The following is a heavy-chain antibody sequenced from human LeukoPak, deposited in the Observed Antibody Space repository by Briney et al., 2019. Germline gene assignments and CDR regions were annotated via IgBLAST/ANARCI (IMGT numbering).Heavy chain of an antibody. CDR3: ARPRLFSSGWYPGYFDL. D-gene: IGHD6-19*01. J-gene: IGHJ2*01. CDR1: GYTFTSYY. V-gene: IGHV1-46*01. CDR2: INPSGGDT. Sequence: ASVKVSCKASGYTFTSYYMHWVRQAPGQGLEWMGMINPSGGDTNYAQNFQGRVTMTRDTSTSTVYVELSSLRSEDTAVYFCARPRLFSSGWYPGYFDLWGRGTLVTVSS.